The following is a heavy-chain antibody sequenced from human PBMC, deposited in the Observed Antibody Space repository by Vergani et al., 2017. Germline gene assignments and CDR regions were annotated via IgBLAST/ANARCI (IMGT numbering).Heavy chain of an antibody. V-gene: IGHV3-48*04. Sequence: EVQLVESGGGLVQPGGSLRLSCAASGFTFSSYSMNWVRQAPGKGLEWVSYISSSSSTIYYADSVKGRFTNSRDNAKNSLYLQMNSLRAEDTAVYYCARVDTAMVKGIYYYYMDVWGKGTTVTVSS. J-gene: IGHJ6*03. CDR1: GFTFSSYS. D-gene: IGHD5-18*01. CDR3: ARVDTAMVKGIYYYYMDV. CDR2: ISSSSSTI.